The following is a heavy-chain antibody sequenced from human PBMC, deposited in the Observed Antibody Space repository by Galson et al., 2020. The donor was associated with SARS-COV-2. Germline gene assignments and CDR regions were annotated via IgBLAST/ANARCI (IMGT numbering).Heavy chain of an antibody. D-gene: IGHD2-8*02. Sequence: SETLSLTCGVFGGSFSDYYWTWIRQAPGRGLEWIGEIIHGETTTYNPSLTSRVTISADTSKNQFSLKLSSVTAADTAVYYCARGTGGSRCNSWGQGTLVTVSS. CDR2: IIHGETT. J-gene: IGHJ4*02. V-gene: IGHV4-34*01. CDR3: ARGTGGSRCNS. CDR1: GGSFSDYY.